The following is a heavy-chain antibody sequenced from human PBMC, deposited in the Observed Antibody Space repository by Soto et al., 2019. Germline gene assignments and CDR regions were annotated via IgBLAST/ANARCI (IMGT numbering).Heavy chain of an antibody. CDR1: GFTFSGSA. J-gene: IGHJ6*02. CDR2: IRSKANSYAT. CDR3: TRHWVLLLPLMDV. D-gene: IGHD3-10*01. Sequence: EVQLVESGGGLVQPGGSLKLSCAASGFTFSGSAMHWVRQASGKGLEWVGRIRSKANSYATAYAASVKGRFTISRDDSKNTAYLQMNSLKTEDTAVYYCTRHWVLLLPLMDVWGQGTTVTVSS. V-gene: IGHV3-73*02.